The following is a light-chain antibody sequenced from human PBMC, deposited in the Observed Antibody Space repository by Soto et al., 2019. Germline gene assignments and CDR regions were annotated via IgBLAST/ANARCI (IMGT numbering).Light chain of an antibody. Sequence: EIVLTQSPGTLSLSPGERATLSCRASQIVSSSYLAWYQQKPGQAPRLLIYGASSRATGVPDRFSGSGSGTDFTLTISRLEPEDFAVYYCQQYRSSPVTFGGGTKVEI. CDR2: GAS. CDR3: QQYRSSPVT. V-gene: IGKV3-20*01. J-gene: IGKJ4*01. CDR1: QIVSSSY.